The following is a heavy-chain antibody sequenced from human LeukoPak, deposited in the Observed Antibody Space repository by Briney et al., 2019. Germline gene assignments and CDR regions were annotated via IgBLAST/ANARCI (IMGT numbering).Heavy chain of an antibody. Sequence: PSETLSLTCAVYGGSFSGYYWSWIRQPPGKGLEWIGEINHSGSTNYNPSLKSRVTISVDTSKNQFSLKLSSVTAADTAVYYCAAAAGAFDIWGQGAMVTVSS. J-gene: IGHJ3*02. CDR1: GGSFSGYY. CDR3: AAAAGAFDI. CDR2: INHSGST. V-gene: IGHV4-34*01. D-gene: IGHD6-13*01.